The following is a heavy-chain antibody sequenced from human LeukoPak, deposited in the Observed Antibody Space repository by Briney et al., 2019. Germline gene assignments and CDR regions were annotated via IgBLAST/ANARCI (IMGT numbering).Heavy chain of an antibody. CDR3: AKISSYSCASGRAFDI. V-gene: IGHV3-23*01. CDR2: ISGSGDTT. J-gene: IGHJ3*02. D-gene: IGHD5-18*01. Sequence: GGSLRLSCAASGFTFSSYAMSWVRQPPGKGLEGVSAISGSGDTTYYTDSVKGRFTISRDNSRNTLYLQMNSLRAEDSAVYYCAKISSYSCASGRAFDIWGQGTMVTVSS. CDR1: GFTFSSYA.